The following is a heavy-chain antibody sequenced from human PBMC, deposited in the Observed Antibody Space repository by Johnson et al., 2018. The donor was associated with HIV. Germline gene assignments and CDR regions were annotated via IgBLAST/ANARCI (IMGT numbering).Heavy chain of an antibody. D-gene: IGHD3-10*01. Sequence: VQLVESGGGLVQPGRSLRLSCAASGFTFNDYAMHWVRQGPGKGLEWVSGISWNSGNIGYADSVKGRFTISRDNAKNSLFLQMNSLRAEDMAVYYCARGGKSYYGAFDIWGQGTMVTVSS. CDR3: ARGGKSYYGAFDI. CDR2: ISWNSGNI. V-gene: IGHV3-9*03. CDR1: GFTFNDYA. J-gene: IGHJ3*02.